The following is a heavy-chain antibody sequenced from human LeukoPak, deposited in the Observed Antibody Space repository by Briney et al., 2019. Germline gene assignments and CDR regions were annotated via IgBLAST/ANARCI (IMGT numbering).Heavy chain of an antibody. D-gene: IGHD1-26*01. J-gene: IGHJ6*02. Sequence: GGSLRLSCAASGFTFSSSWMHWVRQAPGKGLEYVSAISSNGGNTYYADSVKGRFTISRDNSKNTLYLQMSSLRAEDTAVYYCVKAVGAKGDYYYYYGMDVWGQGTTVTVSS. CDR2: ISSNGGNT. CDR1: GFTFSSSW. CDR3: VKAVGAKGDYYYYYGMDV. V-gene: IGHV3-64D*09.